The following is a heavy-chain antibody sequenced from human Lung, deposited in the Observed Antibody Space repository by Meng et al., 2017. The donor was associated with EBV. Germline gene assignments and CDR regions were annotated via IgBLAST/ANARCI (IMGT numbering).Heavy chain of an antibody. CDR2: INYSGIT. CDR3: ARGGTSSAPFDY. D-gene: IGHD2-2*01. CDR1: GRSFSSSY. J-gene: IGHJ4*02. V-gene: IGHV4-34*01. Sequence: VQLQQWGAGLLRPSETLSLTCGVSGRSFSSSYWSWIRQPPGKGLEWIGQINYSGITNYNPSLKSRVTISVDTSKNQFSLSLNSVTAADTAVYYCARGGTSSAPFDYWGQGILVTVSS.